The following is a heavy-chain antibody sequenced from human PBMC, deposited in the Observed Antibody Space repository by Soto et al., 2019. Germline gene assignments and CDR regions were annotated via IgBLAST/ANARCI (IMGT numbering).Heavy chain of an antibody. CDR1: GGTFSSYA. Sequence: SVKVSCKASGGTFSSYAISWVRQAPGQGLEWMGGIIPIFGTANYAQKFQGRVTITADKSTSTAYMELSSLRSEDTAVYYCARGEEGLMVTYYYYGMDVWRQGTTVTVSS. CDR2: IIPIFGTA. J-gene: IGHJ6*02. CDR3: ARGEEGLMVTYYYYGMDV. D-gene: IGHD5-18*01. V-gene: IGHV1-69*06.